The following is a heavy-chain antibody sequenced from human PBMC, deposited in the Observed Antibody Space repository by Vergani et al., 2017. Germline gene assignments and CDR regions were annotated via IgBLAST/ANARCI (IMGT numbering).Heavy chain of an antibody. V-gene: IGHV3-23*01. CDR2: ISGSGGFT. Sequence: EVQLLESGGNLVQPGGSLRLSCAASGFTFTNFAMTWVRQAPGEGLEWVSGISGSGGFTYYADSVKGRFTISRDNAKNSLYLQMNSLRAEDTAVYYCARDQYCGGDCYSQSFDYWGQGTLVTVSS. D-gene: IGHD2-21*02. CDR3: ARDQYCGGDCYSQSFDY. J-gene: IGHJ4*02. CDR1: GFTFTNFA.